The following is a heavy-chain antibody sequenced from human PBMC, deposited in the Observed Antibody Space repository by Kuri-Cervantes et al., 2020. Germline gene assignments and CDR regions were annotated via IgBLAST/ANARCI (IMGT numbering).Heavy chain of an antibody. CDR1: GFTFSSYD. V-gene: IGHV3-53*01. CDR3: ARDSIVVVPAASYYYYYGMDV. J-gene: IGHJ6*02. D-gene: IGHD2-2*01. Sequence: GALRLSCAASGFTFSSYDMHWVCQAPGKGLEWVSVIYSGGSTYYADSVKGRFTISRDNSKNTLYLQMNSLRAEDTAVYYCARDSIVVVPAASYYYYYGMDVWGQGTTGTDSS. CDR2: IYSGGST.